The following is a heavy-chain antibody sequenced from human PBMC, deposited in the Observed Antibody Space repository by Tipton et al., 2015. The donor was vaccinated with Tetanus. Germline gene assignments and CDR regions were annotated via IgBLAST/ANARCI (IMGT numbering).Heavy chain of an antibody. Sequence: TLSLTCTVSDGPVSSGGRYWGWVRQLPGKGLEWIGCIYYSGTTYYNPSLRSRLSISVDTSKNQFSLSLASVTAADTAIYYCARAELRRGFSGYLYYDLWGRGILVTVSS. CDR2: IYYSGTT. CDR3: ARAELRRGFSGYLYYDL. J-gene: IGHJ2*01. V-gene: IGHV4-31*03. D-gene: IGHD5-12*01. CDR1: DGPVSSGGRY.